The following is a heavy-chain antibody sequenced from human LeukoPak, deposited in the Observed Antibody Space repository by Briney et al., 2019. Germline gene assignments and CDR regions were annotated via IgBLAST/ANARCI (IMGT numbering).Heavy chain of an antibody. J-gene: IGHJ5*02. D-gene: IGHD2-15*01. Sequence: PSETLSLTCTVSGGSISSYYWSWIRQPPGKGLEWIGYIYYSGSTNYNPSLKSRVTISVDTSKNQFSLKLSSVTAADTAVYYCARALPRYCSGGSCSGTDPNWFDPWGQGTLVTVSS. V-gene: IGHV4-59*01. CDR1: GGSISSYY. CDR2: IYYSGST. CDR3: ARALPRYCSGGSCSGTDPNWFDP.